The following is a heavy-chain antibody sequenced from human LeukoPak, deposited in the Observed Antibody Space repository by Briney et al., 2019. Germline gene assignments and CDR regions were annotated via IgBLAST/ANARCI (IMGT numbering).Heavy chain of an antibody. Sequence: SETLSLTCAVYGGSFSGYYWSWIRQPPGKGLEWIGEINHRGSTNYNPSLKSRVTISVDTSKNQFSLELNSVTAADTAVYYCARDFVGETYYYDSSGYSSWGQGTLVTVSS. D-gene: IGHD3-22*01. V-gene: IGHV4-34*01. CDR2: INHRGST. J-gene: IGHJ4*02. CDR3: ARDFVGETYYYDSSGYSS. CDR1: GGSFSGYY.